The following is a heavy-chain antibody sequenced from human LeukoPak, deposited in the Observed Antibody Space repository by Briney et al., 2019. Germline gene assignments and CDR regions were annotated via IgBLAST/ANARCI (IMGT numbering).Heavy chain of an antibody. CDR1: GYSFASYW. D-gene: IGHD3-22*01. CDR3: ARHRRYYYDSSGYESSAFDI. V-gene: IGHV5-51*01. J-gene: IGHJ3*02. Sequence: GESLKISCEGSGYSFASYWIGWVRQMPGKGLEWMGIIYPGDSDTRYSPSFQGQVTISADKSIATAYLQWSSLKASDTAMYYCARHRRYYYDSSGYESSAFDIWGQGTMITVSS. CDR2: IYPGDSDT.